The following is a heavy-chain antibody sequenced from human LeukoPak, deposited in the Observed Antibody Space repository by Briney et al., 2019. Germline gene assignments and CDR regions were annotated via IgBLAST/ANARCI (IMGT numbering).Heavy chain of an antibody. Sequence: SVKVSCKASGYTFTSYAISWVRQAPGQGLEWMGGIIPIFGTANYAQKFRGRVTITADESTSTAYMELSSLRSEDTAVYYCAHQGGGDYAFDYHFDYWGQGTLVTVSS. CDR3: AHQGGGDYAFDYHFDY. CDR2: IIPIFGTA. D-gene: IGHD3-9*01. V-gene: IGHV1-69*13. CDR1: GYTFTSYA. J-gene: IGHJ4*02.